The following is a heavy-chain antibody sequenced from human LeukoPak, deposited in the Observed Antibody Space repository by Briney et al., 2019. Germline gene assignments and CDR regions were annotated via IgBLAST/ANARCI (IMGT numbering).Heavy chain of an antibody. V-gene: IGHV3-15*01. CDR2: ISTKSGGGTT. Sequence: GGSLRLSCAASGFTFSDNWMAWVRQAPGKGLEWVGRISTKSGGGTTDYAAPVKGRFTISRDDSKNTLYLQINSLKTEDTAVYYCVTEYWGSFNYWGQATLVTVSS. J-gene: IGHJ4*02. D-gene: IGHD7-27*01. CDR3: VTEYWGSFNY. CDR1: GFTFSDNW.